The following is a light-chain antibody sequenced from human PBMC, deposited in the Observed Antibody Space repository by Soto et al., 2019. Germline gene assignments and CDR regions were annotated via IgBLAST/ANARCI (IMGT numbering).Light chain of an antibody. Sequence: QTVVTQEPSLTVSPGGTVTLTCASSTGAVTSGYYPNWFQQKPGQAPRALIYSTNNKYSWTPVRFSGSLLGGKAALTLSGVQPEDEAEFYCLLYYGDHMRVFGGGTNLTVL. CDR1: TGAVTSGYY. V-gene: IGLV7-43*01. CDR3: LLYYGDHMRV. J-gene: IGLJ2*01. CDR2: STN.